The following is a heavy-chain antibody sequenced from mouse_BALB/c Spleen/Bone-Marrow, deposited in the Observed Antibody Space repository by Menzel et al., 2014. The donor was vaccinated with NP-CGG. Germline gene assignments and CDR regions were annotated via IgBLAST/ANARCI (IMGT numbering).Heavy chain of an antibody. J-gene: IGHJ4*01. D-gene: IGHD2-10*01. CDR1: GFSLTSYG. Sequence: VMLVESGPGLVAPSQSLSITCNVSGFSLTSYGVHWVRQPPGKGLEWLGVIWAGGNTNYNSALMSRLNINKDSSKSQVFLKMNSLQSDDTAMYYCARDTYSGNPYALDYWGQGTSVTVSS. V-gene: IGHV2-9*02. CDR3: ARDTYSGNPYALDY. CDR2: IWAGGNT.